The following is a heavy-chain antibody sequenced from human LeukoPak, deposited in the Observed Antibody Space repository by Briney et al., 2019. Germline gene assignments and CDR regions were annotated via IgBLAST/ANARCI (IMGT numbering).Heavy chain of an antibody. D-gene: IGHD2-2*01. CDR2: IYSGGST. CDR3: ARDREGSTGFDY. J-gene: IGHJ4*02. V-gene: IGHV3-66*02. Sequence: GGSLRVSCAASGFTDSSNYMSGVRQARGKGLEWVSVIYSGGSTYYADSVKGRFTISRDNSKNTLYLQMNSLRAEDTAVYYCARDREGSTGFDYWGQGTLVTVSS. CDR1: GFTDSSNY.